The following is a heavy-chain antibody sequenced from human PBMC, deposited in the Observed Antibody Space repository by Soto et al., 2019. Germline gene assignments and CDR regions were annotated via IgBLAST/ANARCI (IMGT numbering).Heavy chain of an antibody. CDR1: GGSISSSSYY. D-gene: IGHD6-13*01. Sequence: LSLTCTVSGGSISSSSYYWGWIRQPPGKGLEWIGSIYYSGSTYYNPSLKSRVTISVDTSKNQFSLKLSSVTAADTAVYYCAVSIAAADYYFDYWGQGTLVTVSS. J-gene: IGHJ4*02. CDR2: IYYSGST. CDR3: AVSIAAADYYFDY. V-gene: IGHV4-39*01.